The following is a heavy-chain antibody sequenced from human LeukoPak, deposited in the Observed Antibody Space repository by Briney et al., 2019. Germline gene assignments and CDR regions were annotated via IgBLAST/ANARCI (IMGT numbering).Heavy chain of an antibody. D-gene: IGHD6-19*01. CDR3: AREEVAVAGTEPLDY. Sequence: GASVKVSCXASGYTFTSYDINWVRQATGQGLEGMGWMNPNSGNTGYAQKFQGRVTITRNTSISTAYMELSSLRSEDTAVYYCAREEVAVAGTEPLDYWGQGTLVTVSS. J-gene: IGHJ4*02. CDR2: MNPNSGNT. CDR1: GYTFTSYD. V-gene: IGHV1-8*03.